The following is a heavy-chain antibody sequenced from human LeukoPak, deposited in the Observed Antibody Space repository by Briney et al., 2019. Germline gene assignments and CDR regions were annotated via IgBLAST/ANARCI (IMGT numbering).Heavy chain of an antibody. Sequence: ASVKVSCKASGYTFTGYYMHWVRQAPGQGLEWMGRINPNSGGTNYAQKFQGRVTMTRDTSISTAYMELSRLRSDDTAVYYCARPTNTAMVYFDYWGQGTLVTVSS. CDR3: ARPTNTAMVYFDY. V-gene: IGHV1-2*06. D-gene: IGHD5-18*01. J-gene: IGHJ4*02. CDR2: INPNSGGT. CDR1: GYTFTGYY.